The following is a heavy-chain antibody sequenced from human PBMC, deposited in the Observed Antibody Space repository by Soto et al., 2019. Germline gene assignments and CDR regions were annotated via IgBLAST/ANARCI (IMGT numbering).Heavy chain of an antibody. CDR1: EFVLTMYG. CDR3: VRDVVVASGYHYPTMDL. V-gene: IGHV1-18*01. Sequence: GXSVKVSCKASEFVLTMYGISWLRQAPGQGLEWMGWISVYNGDTKYAQNFQDRVTIRADKYTDIVYMELTSLRSDDSAVYYCVRDVVVASGYHYPTMDLWGRGTTVTVSS. J-gene: IGHJ6*02. CDR2: ISVYNGDT. D-gene: IGHD2-21*01.